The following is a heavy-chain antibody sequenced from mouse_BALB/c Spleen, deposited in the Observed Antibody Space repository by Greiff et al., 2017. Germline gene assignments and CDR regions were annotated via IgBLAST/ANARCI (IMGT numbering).Heavy chain of an antibody. D-gene: IGHD2-4*01. CDR3: ARWDYDNYAMDY. CDR2: INPNNGGT. V-gene: IGHV1-18*01. CDR1: GYTFTDYN. Sequence: EVKLMESGPELVKPGASVKIPCKASGYTFTDYNMDWVKQSHGKSLEWIGDINPNNGGTIYNQKFKGKATLTVDKSSSTAYMELRSLTSEDTAVYYCARWDYDNYAMDYWGQGTSVTVSS. J-gene: IGHJ4*01.